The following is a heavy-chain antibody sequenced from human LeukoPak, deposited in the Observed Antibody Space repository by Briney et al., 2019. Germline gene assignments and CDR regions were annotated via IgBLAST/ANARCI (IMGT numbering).Heavy chain of an antibody. CDR3: GSTSYTPSLKSRVTTSIDTSKNHFCLKLTSMTAADTAVYYCARQEWCGEVNWFDP. Sequence: SETLSLTCTVSGGSIRTTSYYWGWVRQPPGKGLEWIGRVYYSGSTYYNPSLKSRVTISIDTTNNQFSLKLISLTATDTCVYYGGSTSYTPSLKSRVTTSIDTSKNHFCLKLTSMTAADTAVYYCARQEWCGEVNWFDPCGQGTLVSVSS. V-gene: IGHV4-39*01. J-gene: IGHJ5*02. CDR2: VYYSGST. CDR1: GGSIRTTSYY. D-gene: IGHD1-14*01.